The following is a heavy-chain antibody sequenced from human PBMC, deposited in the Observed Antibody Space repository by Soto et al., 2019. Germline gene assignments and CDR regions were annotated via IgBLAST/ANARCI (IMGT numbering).Heavy chain of an antibody. CDR2: VYSSGTT. Sequence: PSETLSLTCSVSGGSINSYWWSWIRQPAGKGLEWIGRVYSSGTTDYNPSLNSRATLSVETSKNQFSLKLSSVTAADTAVYYCASGTAAGTYGMDVWGQGTTVTVSS. V-gene: IGHV4-4*07. CDR3: ASGTAAGTYGMDV. D-gene: IGHD6-13*01. J-gene: IGHJ6*02. CDR1: GGSINSYW.